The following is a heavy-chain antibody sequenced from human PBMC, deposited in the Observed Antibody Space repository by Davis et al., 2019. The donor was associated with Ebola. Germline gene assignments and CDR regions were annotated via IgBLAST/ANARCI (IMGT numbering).Heavy chain of an antibody. CDR1: GFTFSTNA. V-gene: IGHV3-7*01. D-gene: IGHD5-24*01. CDR2: IKEDGSDK. J-gene: IGHJ4*02. Sequence: GESLKISCAVSGFTFSTNAMSWVRQAPGKGLEWVAMIKEDGSDKYYVDSVKGRFTISRDNAKNSVYLQMNSLRAEDTAVYYCARQQGATIDYWGQGTLVTVSS. CDR3: ARQQGATIDY.